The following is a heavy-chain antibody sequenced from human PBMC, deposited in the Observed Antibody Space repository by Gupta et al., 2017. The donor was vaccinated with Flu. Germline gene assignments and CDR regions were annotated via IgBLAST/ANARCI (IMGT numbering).Heavy chain of an antibody. CDR3: ARDRRDLDKGYYYYYMDV. CDR2: VTSSGRDV. J-gene: IGHJ6*03. Sequence: QVQLVQSGGGSVNPGGSLGLSCVASGFTFTDYFMSWIRQAPGRGPEWVAYVTSSGRDVYYADSVKGRFTVTRDNARNSVFLHMHSLRTEDTAIYYCARDRRDLDKGYYYYYMDVWGKGATVTVS. V-gene: IGHV3-11*01. D-gene: IGHD2-15*01. CDR1: GFTFTDYF.